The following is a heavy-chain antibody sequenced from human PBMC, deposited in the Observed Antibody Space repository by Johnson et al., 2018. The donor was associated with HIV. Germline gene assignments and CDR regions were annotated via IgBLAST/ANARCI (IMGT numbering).Heavy chain of an antibody. CDR3: ARDWFMVQGADAFDI. J-gene: IGHJ3*02. D-gene: IGHD3-10*01. CDR2: IGTAGDT. Sequence: KGLEWVSAIGTAGDTYYPGSVKGRFTISRDNSKNTLYLQMDSLRPEDTAVYYCARDWFMVQGADAFDIWGQGTMVTVSS. V-gene: IGHV3-13*01.